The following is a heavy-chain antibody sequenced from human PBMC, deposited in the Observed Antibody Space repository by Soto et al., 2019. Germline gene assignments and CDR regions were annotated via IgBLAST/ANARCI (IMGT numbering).Heavy chain of an antibody. D-gene: IGHD3-10*01. CDR3: TTGLRWFGEF. V-gene: IGHV3-15*01. CDR1: GVTFSNVW. Sequence: EVQLVESGGGLVIPGGSLRLSCAASGVTFSNVWVTWVRQAPGRGLEWVSRIKSNAYGGTIDYAAPVKGRFTISRDDSRNTVSLQMNSLKTEDTAVYHCTTGLRWFGEFWGQGSRVTVSS. CDR2: IKSNAYGGTI. J-gene: IGHJ4*02.